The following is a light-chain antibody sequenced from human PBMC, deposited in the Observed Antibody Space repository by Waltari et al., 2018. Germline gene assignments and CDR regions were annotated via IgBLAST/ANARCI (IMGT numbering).Light chain of an antibody. CDR3: QQYYSTPLT. Sequence: DIVMTQSPDSLAVSLGERATINCKSSQSVLYSPNNKNYLAWYQQKPGQPPKLLIYWASTRESGVPDRFGGSGSATDFTLTITSLQAEDVAVYYCQQYYSTPLTFGGGTKVEIK. CDR1: QSVLYSPNNKNY. CDR2: WAS. J-gene: IGKJ4*01. V-gene: IGKV4-1*01.